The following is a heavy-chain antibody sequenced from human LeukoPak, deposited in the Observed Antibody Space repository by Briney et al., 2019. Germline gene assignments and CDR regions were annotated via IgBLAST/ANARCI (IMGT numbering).Heavy chain of an antibody. Sequence: GGSLRLSCAASGFTVSSNYMSWVRQALGKGLEWVSVIYSGGSTYYADSVEGRFTISRHNSKNTLYLQMNSLRAEDTAVYYCARIQWSMLYPYYFDYWGQGTLVTVSS. CDR1: GFTVSSNY. V-gene: IGHV3-53*04. CDR2: IYSGGST. D-gene: IGHD2-8*02. J-gene: IGHJ4*02. CDR3: ARIQWSMLYPYYFDY.